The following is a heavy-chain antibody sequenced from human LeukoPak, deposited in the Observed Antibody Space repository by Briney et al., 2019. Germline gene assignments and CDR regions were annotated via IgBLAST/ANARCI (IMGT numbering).Heavy chain of an antibody. V-gene: IGHV4-59*01. D-gene: IGHD6-13*01. CDR1: GGSISSYS. J-gene: IGHJ6*03. Sequence: PSETLSLTCTVSGGSISSYSWSWIRQPPGKGLEWIGYIYYSGSTNYNPSLKSRVTISVDTSKNQFSLKLSSVTAADTAVYYCARTTEAHSWRTRYYDYYMDVWGKGTTVTVSS. CDR2: IYYSGST. CDR3: ARTTEAHSWRTRYYDYYMDV.